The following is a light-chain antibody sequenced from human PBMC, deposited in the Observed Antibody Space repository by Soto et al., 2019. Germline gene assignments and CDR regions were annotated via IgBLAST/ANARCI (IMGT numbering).Light chain of an antibody. V-gene: IGKV3-15*01. CDR2: KAS. CDR1: QSFSTN. Sequence: SPATLSVSPGERATLSCRASQSFSTNLAWYQQKPGQAPRLLIYKASTLKSGVPSRFSGSGSGTEFTLTINSLQSEDFAVYYCQQYNNWPRTFGQGTKVHIK. CDR3: QQYNNWPRT. J-gene: IGKJ1*01.